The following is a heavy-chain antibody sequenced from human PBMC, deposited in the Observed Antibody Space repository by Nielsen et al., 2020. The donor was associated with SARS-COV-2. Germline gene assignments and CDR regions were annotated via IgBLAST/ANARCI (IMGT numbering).Heavy chain of an antibody. CDR2: TYYRSKWYN. V-gene: IGHV6-1*01. J-gene: IGHJ3*02. CDR3: ARDRLLRGDAFDI. D-gene: IGHD2-15*01. Sequence: SQTLSLTCAISGDSVSSNSAAWNWLRQSPSRGLEWLGRTYYRSKWYNDYAVSVKSRITINPDTSKNQFSLQLNSVTPEDTAVYYCARDRLLRGDAFDIWGQGTMVTVSS. CDR1: GDSVSSNSAA.